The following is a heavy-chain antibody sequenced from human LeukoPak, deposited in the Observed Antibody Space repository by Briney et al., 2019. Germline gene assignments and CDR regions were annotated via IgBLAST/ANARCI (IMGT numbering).Heavy chain of an antibody. V-gene: IGHV4-39*01. J-gene: IGHJ4*02. CDR3: ASYSNGYVFDY. D-gene: IGHD5-18*01. Sequence: SETLSLTCTVSGGSISSSFYYWGWIRQPPGKGLEWIGSIYHSGSTYYNPSLKSRVTISVDTSRNQFSLNLSSVTAADTAVYYCASYSNGYVFDYWGQGTLVTVSS. CDR1: GGSISSSFYY. CDR2: IYHSGST.